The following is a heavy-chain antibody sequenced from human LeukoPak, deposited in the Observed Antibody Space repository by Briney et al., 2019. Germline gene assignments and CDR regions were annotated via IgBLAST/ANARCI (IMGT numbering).Heavy chain of an antibody. CDR3: AKAAGYSSGWPFEF. D-gene: IGHD6-19*01. CDR1: GFTFNSCG. Sequence: GGTLTLSCAASGFTFNSCGIHWVRQAPGKGLEGVAVIWHDGSNKYYADSVKGRFTISRDNTKNTLYLLTNTPIAEGPADDCGAKAAGYSSGWPFEFWGQGTVVSVST. V-gene: IGHV3-33*06. CDR2: IWHDGSNK. J-gene: IGHJ4*02.